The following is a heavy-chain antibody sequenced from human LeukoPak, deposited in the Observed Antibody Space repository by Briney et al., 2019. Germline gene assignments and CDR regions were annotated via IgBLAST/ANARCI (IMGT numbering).Heavy chain of an antibody. CDR2: ITSYNGNT. V-gene: IGHV1-18*01. Sequence: ASVKVSCKASGYTFSSYGISWVRQAPGQGLEWMGWITSYNGNTKYAQQLQGRVTMTTDTSTGTAYMELRSLRSDDTAVYYCARAVAAAGTPFDYWGQGTLVNVSS. CDR1: GYTFSSYG. D-gene: IGHD6-13*01. J-gene: IGHJ4*02. CDR3: ARAVAAAGTPFDY.